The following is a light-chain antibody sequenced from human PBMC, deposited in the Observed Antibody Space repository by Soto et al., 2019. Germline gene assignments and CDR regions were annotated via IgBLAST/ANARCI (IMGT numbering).Light chain of an antibody. Sequence: QSALTQPASVSGYPGQSITISCTGTRSDVGGYNYVSWYQQHPGKAHKLMIYEVSKRPSGVSNRFSGSKSGNTASLTISGLQAEEEADYYCSSYTSSSTRVFGGGTKLTV. CDR2: EVS. CDR3: SSYTSSSTRV. V-gene: IGLV2-14*01. CDR1: RSDVGGYNY. J-gene: IGLJ2*01.